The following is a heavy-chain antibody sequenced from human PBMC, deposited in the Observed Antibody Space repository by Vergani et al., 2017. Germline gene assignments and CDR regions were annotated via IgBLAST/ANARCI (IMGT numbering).Heavy chain of an antibody. Sequence: EVQLVESGGGLVKPGGSLRLSCEASGFIFNNAWMSWVRQAPGKGLEYIGRVKSVSDGETRDYAAPVKGRFNISRDDSKNKVYLQMNSLRAEDTAVYYCARADIAAAGTTFFDYWGQGTLVTVSS. J-gene: IGHJ4*02. CDR3: ARADIAAAGTTFFDY. CDR2: VKSVSDGETR. V-gene: IGHV3-15*01. CDR1: GFIFNNAW. D-gene: IGHD6-13*01.